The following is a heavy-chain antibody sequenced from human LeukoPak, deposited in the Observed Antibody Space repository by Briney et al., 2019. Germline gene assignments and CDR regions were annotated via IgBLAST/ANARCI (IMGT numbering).Heavy chain of an antibody. CDR1: GFTFSGSA. D-gene: IGHD1-14*01. CDR3: FAPRNLNY. J-gene: IGHJ4*02. Sequence: GGSLKLSCAASGFTFSGSAMHWVRQASGKGLEWVGRIRSKANSYATAYAASVKGRFTISRDDSKNTAYLQMNSLKTEDTAVYYCFAPRNLNYWGQGTLVTVSS. V-gene: IGHV3-73*01. CDR2: IRSKANSYAT.